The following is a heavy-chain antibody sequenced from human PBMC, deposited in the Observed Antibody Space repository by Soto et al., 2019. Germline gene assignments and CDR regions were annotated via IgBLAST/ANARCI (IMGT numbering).Heavy chain of an antibody. D-gene: IGHD6-25*01. Sequence: SETLSLTCAVYGGSFSGYYWSWIRQPPGKGLEWIGEINHSGSTNYNPSLKSRVTISVDTSKNQFSLKLSSVTAADTAVYYCAGGSGLNFWGQGTLVTVSS. CDR2: INHSGST. CDR1: GGSFSGYY. J-gene: IGHJ4*02. CDR3: AGGSGLNF. V-gene: IGHV4-34*01.